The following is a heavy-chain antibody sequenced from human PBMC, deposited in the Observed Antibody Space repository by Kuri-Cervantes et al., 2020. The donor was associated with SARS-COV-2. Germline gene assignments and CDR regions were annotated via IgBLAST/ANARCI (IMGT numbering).Heavy chain of an antibody. CDR3: TSSYYDRAFDI. V-gene: IGHV3-21*01. CDR2: ISSSGSYK. D-gene: IGHD3-22*01. Sequence: GGSLRLSCTTSGFSFSSYSMSWVRQAPERGLEWVSYISSSGSYKYYADSVKGRFTISRDKTENSLYLQMNSMSAEDTAVYYCTSSYYDRAFDIWGQGTMVTVSS. CDR1: GFSFSSYS. J-gene: IGHJ3*02.